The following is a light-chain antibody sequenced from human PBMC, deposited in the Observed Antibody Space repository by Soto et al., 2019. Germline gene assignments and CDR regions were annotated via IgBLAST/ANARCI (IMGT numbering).Light chain of an antibody. CDR1: QGISTY. CDR2: AAS. V-gene: IGKV1-39*01. Sequence: DLPMTQSPPSLSASVGDRVTITCRASQGISTYLNWYQQKPGKAPNLLIYAASTLQSGVPSRFSGSGSGTDFSLTISSLHPEDFATYYCQQSYSTPRTFGQGTKVDI. CDR3: QQSYSTPRT. J-gene: IGKJ1*01.